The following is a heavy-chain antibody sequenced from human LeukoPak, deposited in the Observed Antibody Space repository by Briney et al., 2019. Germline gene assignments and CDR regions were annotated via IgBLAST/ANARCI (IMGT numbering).Heavy chain of an antibody. D-gene: IGHD3-3*01. CDR3: ARDLTTYYDFWSGPEHYYYYYGMDV. CDR1: GFTFSSYG. J-gene: IGHJ6*02. V-gene: IGHV3-33*01. Sequence: GGSLRLSCAASGFTFSSYGMHWVRQAPGKGLEWVAVIWYDGSNRYYADSVKGRFTISRDNSKNTLYLQMNSLRAEDTAVYYCARDLTTYYDFWSGPEHYYYYYGMDVWGQGTTVTVSS. CDR2: IWYDGSNR.